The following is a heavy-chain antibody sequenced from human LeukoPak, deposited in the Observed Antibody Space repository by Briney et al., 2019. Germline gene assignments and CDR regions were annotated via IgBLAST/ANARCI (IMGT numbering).Heavy chain of an antibody. Sequence: ASVKVSCKASGYTFTSYAMHWVRQAPGQRLEWMGWINAGNGNTKYSQKFQGRVTITRDTSASTAYMELSSLRSEDTAVCYCARAWITMVRGFDYWGQGTLVTVSS. J-gene: IGHJ4*02. V-gene: IGHV1-3*01. CDR2: INAGNGNT. CDR1: GYTFTSYA. D-gene: IGHD3-10*01. CDR3: ARAWITMVRGFDY.